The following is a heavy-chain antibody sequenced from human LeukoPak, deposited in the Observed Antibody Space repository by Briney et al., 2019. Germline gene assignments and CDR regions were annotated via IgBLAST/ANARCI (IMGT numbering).Heavy chain of an antibody. CDR1: GGSISSYY. CDR2: IYYSGST. J-gene: IGHJ6*03. D-gene: IGHD1-26*01. CDR3: ASLPGELLRTYYYYYMDV. Sequence: SETLSLTCTVSGGSISSYYWSWIRQPPGKGLEWIGYIYYSGSTNYNPSLKSRVTISVDTSKNQFSLKLSSVTAADTAVYYCASLPGELLRTYYYYYMDVWGKGTTVTVSS. V-gene: IGHV4-59*08.